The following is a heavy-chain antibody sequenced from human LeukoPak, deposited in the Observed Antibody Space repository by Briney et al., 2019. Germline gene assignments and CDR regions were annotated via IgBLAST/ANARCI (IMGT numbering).Heavy chain of an antibody. CDR2: IKQDGSEK. D-gene: IGHD3-22*01. J-gene: IGHJ6*03. CDR3: ARDYYYYDSSGYYPYYYYYYMDV. Sequence: GGSLRLSCAASGFTFSTYSMNWVRQAPGKGLEWVANIKQDGSEKYYVDSVKGRFTISRDNAKNSLYLQMNSLRAEDTAVYYCARDYYYYDSSGYYPYYYYYYMDVWGKGTTVTVSS. V-gene: IGHV3-7*01. CDR1: GFTFSTYS.